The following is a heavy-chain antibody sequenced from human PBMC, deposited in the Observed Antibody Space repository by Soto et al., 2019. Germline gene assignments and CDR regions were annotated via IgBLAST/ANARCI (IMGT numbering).Heavy chain of an antibody. D-gene: IGHD6-19*01. Sequence: QVQLVESGGGVVQPGRSLRLSCAASGFTFSSYAMHWVRQAPGKVLEWVAVISYDGSNKYYADSVKGRFTSSRDNSKNALDLQMNSLRAEDTAVYYCARDKDSSGWYYYYFYHGMDVWGQGTTVTVSS. CDR1: GFTFSSYA. J-gene: IGHJ6*02. V-gene: IGHV3-30-3*01. CDR2: ISYDGSNK. CDR3: ARDKDSSGWYYYYFYHGMDV.